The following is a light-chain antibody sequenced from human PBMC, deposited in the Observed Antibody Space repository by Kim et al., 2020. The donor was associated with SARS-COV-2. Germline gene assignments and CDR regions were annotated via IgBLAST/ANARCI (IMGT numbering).Light chain of an antibody. CDR3: ATWDDSLNGGV. V-gene: IGLV1-44*01. CDR2: GDN. Sequence: QSVLTQPPSASATPGQRVTISCSGSSSNIGSNPVNWFQHLPGTAPRLLIYGDNQRPSGVPDRFSASKSGTSASLAISGLQSEDETYYYCATWDDSLNGGVFGGGTQLTVL. CDR1: SSNIGSNP. J-gene: IGLJ3*02.